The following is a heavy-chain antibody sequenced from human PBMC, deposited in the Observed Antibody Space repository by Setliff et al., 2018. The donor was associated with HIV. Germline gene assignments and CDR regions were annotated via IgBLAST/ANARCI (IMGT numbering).Heavy chain of an antibody. CDR3: ARQGAGYYYDRSEYYTGNGFDM. J-gene: IGHJ3*02. CDR2: INPSGST. D-gene: IGHD3-22*01. CDR1: GGSFSGYY. Sequence: SETLSLTCAVYGGSFSGYYWSWIRQPPGQGLEWIGEINPSGSTNYNPYLKSRVTISVDTSKNQFSLKLSSVTAADTAVYYCARQGAGYYYDRSEYYTGNGFDMWGQGTMVTVSS. V-gene: IGHV4-34*01.